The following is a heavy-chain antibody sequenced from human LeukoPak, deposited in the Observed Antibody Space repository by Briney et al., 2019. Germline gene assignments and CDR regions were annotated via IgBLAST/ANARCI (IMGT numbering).Heavy chain of an antibody. CDR1: GGSISSGGYY. J-gene: IGHJ4*02. CDR3: ARSYDTNFDY. Sequence: PSETLSLTCTVSGGSISSGGYYWSWIRQHPGTGLEWIGYIYYSGSTYYNPSLKSRVTISVDRSKNQFSLKLSSVAAADTAVYYCARSYDTNFDYWGQGTLVTVSS. V-gene: IGHV4-31*03. D-gene: IGHD3-3*01. CDR2: IYYSGST.